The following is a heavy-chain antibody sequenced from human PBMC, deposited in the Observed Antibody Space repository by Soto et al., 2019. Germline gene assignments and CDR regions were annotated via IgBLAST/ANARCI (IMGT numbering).Heavy chain of an antibody. CDR1: GFTFSNAW. V-gene: IGHV3-15*01. Sequence: EVQLVESGGGLVKPGGSLRLSCAASGFTFSNAWMSWVRQAPGKGLEWVGRIKSKTDGGTTDYAAPVKGRFTISRDDSKNTLYLQMNSLKTEDTAVYYCTTDIVYYDSSGYSSFDYWGQGTLVTVSS. CDR3: TTDIVYYDSSGYSSFDY. J-gene: IGHJ4*02. CDR2: IKSKTDGGTT. D-gene: IGHD3-22*01.